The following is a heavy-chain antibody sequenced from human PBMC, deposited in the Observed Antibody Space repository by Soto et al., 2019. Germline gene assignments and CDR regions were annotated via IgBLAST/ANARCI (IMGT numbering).Heavy chain of an antibody. CDR3: AKQRGYSSGWYGAFDI. J-gene: IGHJ3*02. D-gene: IGHD6-19*01. CDR1: GFTFTSYA. Sequence: EVQLLESGGGLVPPGGSLRLSCAASGFTFTSYAMSWVRQAPGKGLGWVSLISGSGGSTYYADSVKGRFTISRDDSKNAVYLQMDSLRAEDTAVYYCAKQRGYSSGWYGAFDIWGQGTMVTVSS. V-gene: IGHV3-23*01. CDR2: ISGSGGST.